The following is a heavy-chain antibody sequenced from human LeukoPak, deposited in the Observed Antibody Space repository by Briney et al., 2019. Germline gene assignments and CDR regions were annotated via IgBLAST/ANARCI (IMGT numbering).Heavy chain of an antibody. Sequence: GGSLRLSCAASGFTFSSYSMNWVRQAPGKGLEWVSSISSGSSYIYYADSVKGRFTISRDNAKNSLYLQMNSLRAEDTAVYYCARDLYCGGDCYPYYFDYWGQGTLVTVSS. CDR2: ISSGSSYI. J-gene: IGHJ4*02. CDR1: GFTFSSYS. D-gene: IGHD2-21*02. V-gene: IGHV3-21*01. CDR3: ARDLYCGGDCYPYYFDY.